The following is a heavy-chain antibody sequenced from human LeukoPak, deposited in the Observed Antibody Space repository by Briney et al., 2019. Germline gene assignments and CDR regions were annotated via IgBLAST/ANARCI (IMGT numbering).Heavy chain of an antibody. CDR3: ASDTVAGTG. J-gene: IGHJ4*02. CDR1: GGSFSDYY. D-gene: IGHD6-19*01. Sequence: PSETLSLTCAVFGGSFSDYYWSWIRQPPGKGLEWIGEINHSGITNYNPSFKSRVTISADTSKNQFSLKLSSVTAADTSVYYCASDTVAGTGWGQGTLVTVSS. CDR2: INHSGIT. V-gene: IGHV4-34*01.